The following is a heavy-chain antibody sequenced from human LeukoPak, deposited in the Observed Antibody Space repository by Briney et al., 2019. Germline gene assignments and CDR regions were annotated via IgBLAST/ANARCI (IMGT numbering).Heavy chain of an antibody. CDR1: GFTVSSHY. J-gene: IGHJ3*02. CDR3: ANVGAFNI. V-gene: IGHV3-66*01. CDR2: IYSGGAI. Sequence: GGSLRLSCAVSGFTVSSHYITWVRQAPGKGLEWVSLIYSGGAIYYADSVRGRITLSRDSSKNTVYLQINSLRVEDTAMYYCANVGAFNIWGQGTMVTVSS.